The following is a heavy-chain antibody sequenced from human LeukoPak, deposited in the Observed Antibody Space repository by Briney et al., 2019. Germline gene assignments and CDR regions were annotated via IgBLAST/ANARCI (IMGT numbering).Heavy chain of an antibody. CDR3: ARCGAGGRRGFED. D-gene: IGHD3-10*01. CDR2: IRYSGST. V-gene: IGHV4-59*01. Sequence: PSETLSLTCSVSGGSISGYYWTWIRQPPGRGLEWIGYIRYSGSTNYNPSLKSRVTISVDTSKNQFSLKLSSVTAADTAMYHCARCGAGGRRGFEDWGQGILVTVSS. CDR1: GGSISGYY. J-gene: IGHJ4*02.